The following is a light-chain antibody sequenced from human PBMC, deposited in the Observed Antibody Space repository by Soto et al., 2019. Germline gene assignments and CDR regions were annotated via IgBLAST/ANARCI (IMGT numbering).Light chain of an antibody. CDR2: EVT. J-gene: IGLJ1*01. Sequence: QSALTQPPSVSGSPGQSVAISCTGDSSDVGSYNRVSWYQQSPGTAPKLIIYEVTTRPSGVPDRFSGSKSGNTASLTISGLQAEDEADSYCNSITISGTYVFGTGTKVTVL. CDR3: NSITISGTYV. CDR1: SSDVGSYNR. V-gene: IGLV2-18*02.